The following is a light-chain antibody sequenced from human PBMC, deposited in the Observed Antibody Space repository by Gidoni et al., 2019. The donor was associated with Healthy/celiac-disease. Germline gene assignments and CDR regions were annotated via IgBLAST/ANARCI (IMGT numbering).Light chain of an antibody. CDR2: RNN. J-gene: IGLJ2*01. CDR3: AAWDDSLSGFV. V-gene: IGLV1-47*01. CDR1: SSNIGSNY. Sequence: QSVLTQPPSASGTPGQRVTISCSGSSSNIGSNYVYWYQQLPGTAPKLLIYRNNQRPSGGPDRFSGSKSGTSASLAISGLRSEDEAEYYCAAWDDSLSGFVFGGGTKLTVL.